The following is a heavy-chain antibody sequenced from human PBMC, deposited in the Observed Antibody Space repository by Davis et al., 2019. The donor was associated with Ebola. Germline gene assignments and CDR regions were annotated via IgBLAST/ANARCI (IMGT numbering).Heavy chain of an antibody. V-gene: IGHV3-30*03. D-gene: IGHD6-13*01. CDR2: ISYDGSNK. J-gene: IGHJ6*04. Sequence: GGSLRLSCAASGFTFSSYSMNWVRQAPGKGLEWVAVISYDGSNKYYADSVKGRFTISRDNAKNSLYLQMNSLRAEDTAVYYCARDPGSSWYFMDVWGKGTTVAVSS. CDR1: GFTFSSYS. CDR3: ARDPGSSWYFMDV.